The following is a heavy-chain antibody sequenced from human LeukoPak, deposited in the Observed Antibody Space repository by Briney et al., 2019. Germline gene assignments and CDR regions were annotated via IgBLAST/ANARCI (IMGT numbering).Heavy chain of an antibody. CDR1: GYTFTGYY. V-gene: IGHV1-2*02. Sequence: ASVKVSCKASGYTFTGYYIHWVRQAPGQGLEWMRWINPNSGGTNYAQKFQGRVTMTRDTPTNTVYMELSSLRTEDTAVYYCASVYLYGMDVWGQGTTVTVSS. J-gene: IGHJ6*02. CDR3: ASVYLYGMDV. D-gene: IGHD2-8*01. CDR2: INPNSGGT.